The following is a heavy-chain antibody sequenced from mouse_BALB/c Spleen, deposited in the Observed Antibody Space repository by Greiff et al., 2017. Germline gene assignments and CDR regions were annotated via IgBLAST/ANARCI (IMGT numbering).Heavy chain of an antibody. V-gene: IGHV1-14*01. CDR1: GYTFTSYV. CDR3: AIEGRTTATDY. D-gene: IGHD1-2*01. CDR2: INAYNDGT. J-gene: IGHJ2*01. Sequence: VQLQQSGPELVKPGASVKMSCKASGYTFTSYVMHWVKQKPGQGLEWIGYINAYNDGTKYNEKFKGKATLTSDNSSSTAYMELSSLTSEASAVYYCAIEGRTTATDYWGQGTTRTVSS.